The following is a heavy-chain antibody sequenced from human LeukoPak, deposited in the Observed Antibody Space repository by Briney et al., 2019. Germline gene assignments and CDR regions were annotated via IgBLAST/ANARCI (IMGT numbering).Heavy chain of an antibody. CDR3: ARTSEDIVVLIPADGAFDI. CDR1: GYSFTSYW. Sequence: GESLKISCKGSGYSFTSYWIGWVRQMPGKGLEWMGIIYPGDSDTRYSPSFQGQVTISADKSISTAYLQWSSLKASDTAMYYCARTSEDIVVLIPADGAFDIWGQGTMVTVSS. J-gene: IGHJ3*02. V-gene: IGHV5-51*01. D-gene: IGHD2-2*01. CDR2: IYPGDSDT.